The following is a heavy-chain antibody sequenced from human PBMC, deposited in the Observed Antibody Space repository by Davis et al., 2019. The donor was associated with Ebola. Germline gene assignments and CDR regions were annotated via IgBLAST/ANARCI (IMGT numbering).Heavy chain of an antibody. D-gene: IGHD6-13*01. Sequence: GGSLRLSCAASGFTFSSYWMSWVRQAPGKGLEWVSAISGSGTSTYYADSVKGRFTISRDNSKNTLYLQMNSLRAEDTAVYYCARARLTAAGLNWFDPWGQGTLVTVSS. CDR3: ARARLTAAGLNWFDP. CDR2: ISGSGTST. J-gene: IGHJ5*02. V-gene: IGHV3-23*01. CDR1: GFTFSSYW.